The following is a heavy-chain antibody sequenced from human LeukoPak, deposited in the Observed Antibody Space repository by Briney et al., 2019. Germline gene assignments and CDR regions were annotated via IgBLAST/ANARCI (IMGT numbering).Heavy chain of an antibody. D-gene: IGHD6-13*01. Sequence: GESLKISCKGSGYSFTSYWIGWVRQMPGKGLEWMGIIYPGDSDTRYSPSSQGQVTISADKSISTAYLQWSSLKASDTAMYYCARQVQGIAAAKDVDAFDIWGQGTMVTVSS. V-gene: IGHV5-51*01. CDR3: ARQVQGIAAAKDVDAFDI. CDR1: GYSFTSYW. J-gene: IGHJ3*02. CDR2: IYPGDSDT.